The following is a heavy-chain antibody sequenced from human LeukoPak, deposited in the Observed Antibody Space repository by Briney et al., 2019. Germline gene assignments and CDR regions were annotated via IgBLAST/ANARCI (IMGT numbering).Heavy chain of an antibody. J-gene: IGHJ5*02. CDR1: GFTFSDYY. CDR3: ARGRYELLSIAAAGREYWFDP. Sequence: PGGSLRLSCAASGFTFSDYYMSWIRQPPGKGLEWIGEINHSGSTNYNPSLKSRVTISVDTSKNQFSLKLSSVTAADTAVYYCARGRYELLSIAAAGREYWFDPWGQGTLVTVSS. V-gene: IGHV4-34*01. CDR2: INHSGST. D-gene: IGHD6-13*01.